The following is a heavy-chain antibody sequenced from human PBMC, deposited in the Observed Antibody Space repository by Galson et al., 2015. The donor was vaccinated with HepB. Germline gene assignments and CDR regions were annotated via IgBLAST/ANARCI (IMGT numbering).Heavy chain of an antibody. CDR1: GYTFTGYY. V-gene: IGHV1-2*02. J-gene: IGHJ4*02. CDR3: ARQALICGGDCYFDY. Sequence: SVKLSCKASGYTFTGYYMHWVRQAPGQGLEWMGWINPNSGGTNYAQKFQGRVTMTRDTSISTAYMELSRLRSDDTAVYYCARQALICGGDCYFDYWGQGTLVTVSS. CDR2: INPNSGGT. D-gene: IGHD2-21*01.